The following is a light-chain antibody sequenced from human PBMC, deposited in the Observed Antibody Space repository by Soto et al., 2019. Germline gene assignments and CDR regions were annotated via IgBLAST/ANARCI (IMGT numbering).Light chain of an antibody. CDR1: QGSRND. Sequence: IQMTQSPSSLSASVGDRVTITCRASQGSRNDLGWYQQKPGKAPKLLIYKASTLKSGVPSRFSGSGSGTEFTLTISSLQPDDFATYYCQQYNSYSTAFGQGTKVDIK. J-gene: IGKJ1*01. CDR2: KAS. CDR3: QQYNSYSTA. V-gene: IGKV1-17*01.